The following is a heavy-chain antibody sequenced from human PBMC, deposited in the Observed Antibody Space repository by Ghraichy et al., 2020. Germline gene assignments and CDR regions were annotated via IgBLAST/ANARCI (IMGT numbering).Heavy chain of an antibody. D-gene: IGHD1-26*01. J-gene: IGHJ6*02. CDR1: GYTLTELS. CDR3: ATDQRPSYSGNHRYYYYYYGMDV. CDR2: FDPEDGET. V-gene: IGHV1-24*01. Sequence: ASVKVSCKVSGYTLTELSMHWVRQAPGKGLEWMGGFDPEDGETIYAQKFQGRVTMTEDTSTDTAYMELSSLRSEDTAVYYCATDQRPSYSGNHRYYYYYYGMDVWGQGTTVTVSS.